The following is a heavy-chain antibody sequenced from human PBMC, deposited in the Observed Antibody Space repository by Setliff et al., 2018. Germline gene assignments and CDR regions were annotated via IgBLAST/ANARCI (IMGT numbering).Heavy chain of an antibody. CDR1: GFTFSDYC. Sequence: PGESLKISCAASGFTFSDYCMSWVRQAPGKGLEWVANINQDGSEKYYVDSVKGRFTISRDNAKNSLFLQMNSLRAEDTAVYFCAREMLFAYLSWDYSSYSYMDVWGKGTTVTVSS. D-gene: IGHD3-16*02. CDR2: INQDGSEK. CDR3: AREMLFAYLSWDYSSYSYMDV. V-gene: IGHV3-7*01. J-gene: IGHJ6*03.